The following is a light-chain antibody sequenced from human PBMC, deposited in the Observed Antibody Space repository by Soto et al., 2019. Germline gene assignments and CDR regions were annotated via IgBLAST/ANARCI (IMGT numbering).Light chain of an antibody. Sequence: VILMTQSPSLLSASPGDRVTISCRMSQGISSYLAWYQQKPGKAPKLLIYKASTLKSGVPSRFSGSGSGTEFTLTISSLQPDDFATYYCQHYNSYSEAFGQGTKVDIK. CDR1: QGISSY. J-gene: IGKJ1*01. CDR2: KAS. V-gene: IGKV1D-8*03. CDR3: QHYNSYSEA.